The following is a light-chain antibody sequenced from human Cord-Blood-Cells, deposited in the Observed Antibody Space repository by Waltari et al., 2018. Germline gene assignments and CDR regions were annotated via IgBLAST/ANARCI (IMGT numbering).Light chain of an antibody. CDR2: EGS. CDR3: CSYAGSSTSWV. V-gene: IGLV2-23*01. Sequence: QSALTQPASVSGSPGQSITIPCTGTRSDVGSYNLVSWYQQHPGKAPNLMIYEGSKRPSGVSNRFSGSKSGNTASLTISGLQAEDEADYYCCSYAGSSTSWVFGGGTKLTVL. J-gene: IGLJ3*02. CDR1: RSDVGSYNL.